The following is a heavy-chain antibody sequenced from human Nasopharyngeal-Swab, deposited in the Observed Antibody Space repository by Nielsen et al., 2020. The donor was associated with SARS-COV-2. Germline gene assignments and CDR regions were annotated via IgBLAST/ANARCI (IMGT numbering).Heavy chain of an antibody. D-gene: IGHD4/OR15-4a*01. Sequence: SETLSLTCTVSGVSINGNNYNWGWIRQSPGKGLEWIGSVFHSGSTDYNPSLKSRVTISVDRSNNDFSLKLTSLTAADTAVYYCARETIYYFYMDVWGRGITVTVSS. J-gene: IGHJ6*03. CDR2: VFHSGST. V-gene: IGHV4-39*07. CDR3: ARETIYYFYMDV. CDR1: GVSINGNNYN.